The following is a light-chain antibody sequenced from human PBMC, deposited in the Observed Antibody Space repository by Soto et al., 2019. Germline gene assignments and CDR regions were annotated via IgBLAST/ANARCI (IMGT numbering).Light chain of an antibody. V-gene: IGKV2-28*01. J-gene: IGKJ1*01. CDR2: LGS. CDR1: QRLLHSNGYNY. CDR3: MQPLQSWT. Sequence: DILRAESPLSLPVTPGEPASISCSSSQRLLHSNGYNYLDWYLQKPGQSPQLLIYLGSNRASGVPDRFSGSGSGTDFTLKISRVEAEDVGVYYCMQPLQSWTFGQGTKVDIK.